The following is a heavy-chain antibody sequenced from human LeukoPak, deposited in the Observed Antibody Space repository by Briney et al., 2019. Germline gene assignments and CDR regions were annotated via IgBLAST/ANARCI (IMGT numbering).Heavy chain of an antibody. CDR2: MNPNSGNT. J-gene: IGHJ4*02. Sequence: GASVKVSCKASGYTFTSYDINWVRQATGQGLEWMGWMNPNSGNTGYAQNFQGRVTMTLDTSTDTAYMELSSLRSEDTAVYYCASGHTTYFLQDWGQGTLVSVSS. CDR3: ASGHTTYFLQD. V-gene: IGHV1-8*01. D-gene: IGHD3-9*01. CDR1: GYTFTSYD.